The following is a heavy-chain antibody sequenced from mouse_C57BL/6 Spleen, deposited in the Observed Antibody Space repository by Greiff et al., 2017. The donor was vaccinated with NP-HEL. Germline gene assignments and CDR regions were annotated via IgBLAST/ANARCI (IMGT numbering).Heavy chain of an antibody. CDR3: ARPNYYGSKAMDY. J-gene: IGHJ4*01. CDR1: GYAFTNYL. V-gene: IGHV1-54*01. D-gene: IGHD1-1*01. Sequence: QVHVKQSGAELVRPGTSVKVSCKASGYAFTNYLIEWVKQRPGQGLEWIGVINPGSGGTNYNEKFKGKATLTADKSSSTAYMQLSSLTSEDSAVYFCARPNYYGSKAMDYWGQGTSVTVSS. CDR2: INPGSGGT.